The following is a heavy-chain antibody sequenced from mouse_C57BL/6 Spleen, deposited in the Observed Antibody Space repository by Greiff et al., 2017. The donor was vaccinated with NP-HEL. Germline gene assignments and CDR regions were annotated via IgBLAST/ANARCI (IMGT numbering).Heavy chain of an antibody. CDR1: GYTFTSYW. J-gene: IGHJ2*01. V-gene: IGHV1-50*01. CDR3: ARSGGYSYFDY. Sequence: QVQLQQPGAELVKPGASVKLSCKASGYTFTSYWMQWVKQRPGQGLEWIGEIDPSDSYTNYNQKFKGKATLTVDTSSSTAYMQLSSLTSEDSAVYYCARSGGYSYFDYWGQGTTLTVSS. CDR2: IDPSDSYT. D-gene: IGHD2-3*01.